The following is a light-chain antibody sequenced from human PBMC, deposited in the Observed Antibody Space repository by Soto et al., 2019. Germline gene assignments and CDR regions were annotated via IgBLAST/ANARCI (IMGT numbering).Light chain of an antibody. Sequence: QSVLTQPPSVSGAPGQRVTISCTASSSNIGAGYDVHWYQQLPGTVPKLLICGNSNRPSGVPDRFAGSKSGASASLAITGLQAEDGADYYGQSYDSSLSGWVFGGGTQVAVL. CDR1: SSNIGAGYD. V-gene: IGLV1-40*01. CDR2: GNS. CDR3: QSYDSSLSGWV. J-gene: IGLJ3*02.